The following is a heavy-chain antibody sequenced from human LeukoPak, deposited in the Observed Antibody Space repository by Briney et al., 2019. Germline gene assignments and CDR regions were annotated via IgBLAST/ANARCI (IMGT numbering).Heavy chain of an antibody. CDR2: INHSGST. Sequence: PSETLSLTCAVYGGSFSGYYWSWIRQPPGKGLEWIGEINHSGSTNYNPSLKSRVTISVDTSKNQFSLKLSPVTAADTAVYYCARGPYDYGDYQNIFDYWGQGTLVTVSS. D-gene: IGHD4-17*01. V-gene: IGHV4-34*01. CDR1: GGSFSGYY. J-gene: IGHJ4*02. CDR3: ARGPYDYGDYQNIFDY.